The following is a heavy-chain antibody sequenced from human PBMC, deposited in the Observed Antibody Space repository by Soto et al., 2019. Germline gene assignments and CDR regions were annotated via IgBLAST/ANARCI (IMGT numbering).Heavy chain of an antibody. D-gene: IGHD3-9*01. CDR1: GGSISSYY. J-gene: IGHJ6*02. V-gene: IGHV4-59*08. CDR3: ARQRYDIVTGFYNYGMAV. CDR2: VYYTGST. Sequence: QVQLQESGPGLVKPSETLSLTCTVSGGSISSYYWSWIRQTPGKGLEWIGYVYYTGSTNYNPSLKSRVTRSIDTSKNHSSLRLSSVTAADTAVYYCARQRYDIVTGFYNYGMAVLGQGTTVTVSS.